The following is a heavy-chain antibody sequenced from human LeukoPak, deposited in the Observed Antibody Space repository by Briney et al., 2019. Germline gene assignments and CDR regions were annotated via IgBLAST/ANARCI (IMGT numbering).Heavy chain of an antibody. J-gene: IGHJ4*02. V-gene: IGHV3-23*01. Sequence: GGSLRLSCAASGFTFSNYAMTWVRQAPGKGLEWVSSISTSGESTYYADSVKGRFTISRDNSKNTLYLHMNSLRAEDTAIYYCAKDALRLCCSTSCYLWGQGTLVTVSS. CDR1: GFTFSNYA. CDR2: ISTSGEST. CDR3: AKDALRLCCSTSCYL. D-gene: IGHD2-2*01.